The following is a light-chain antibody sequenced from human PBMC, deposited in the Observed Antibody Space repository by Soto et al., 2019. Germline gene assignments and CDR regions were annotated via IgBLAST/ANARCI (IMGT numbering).Light chain of an antibody. J-gene: IGLJ3*02. CDR3: ATWDDSLNARGV. V-gene: IGLV1-44*01. CDR2: NNN. CDR1: RSNIGNNA. Sequence: QSVLTQTPAASGTPGQTVTISCSGSRSNIGNNAVSWYQQFPGTAPKLLIYNNNQRPSGVPDRFSGSKSGNSASLASSGLQSEDEADYYCATWDDSLNARGVFGGGTKLTVL.